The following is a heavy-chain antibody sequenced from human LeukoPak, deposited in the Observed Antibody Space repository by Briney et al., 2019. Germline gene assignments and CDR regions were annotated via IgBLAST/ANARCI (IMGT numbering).Heavy chain of an antibody. CDR1: GFTFSGYW. D-gene: IGHD4-17*01. Sequence: GGSLRLSCAASGFTFSGYWMSWVRQAPGKGLECVANIKEDGSEKFYVDSVKGRLTISRDNAENSLFLQMNSLRAEDTAVYYCGRGHYGDYAWGQGTLVTVSS. V-gene: IGHV3-7*01. CDR2: IKEDGSEK. CDR3: GRGHYGDYA. J-gene: IGHJ5*02.